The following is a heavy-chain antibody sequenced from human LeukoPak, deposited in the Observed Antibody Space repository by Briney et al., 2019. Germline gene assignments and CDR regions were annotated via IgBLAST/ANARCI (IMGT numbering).Heavy chain of an antibody. CDR3: ASKLGYCSSTSCLLDYGMDV. D-gene: IGHD2-2*01. CDR1: GYTFTGYY. Sequence: GASVKVSCKASGYTFTGYYMHWVRQAPGQGLEWMGWINPNSGGTNYAQKFQGRVTMTRDTSISTAYMELSRLRSDDTAVYYCASKLGYCSSTSCLLDYGMDVWGQGTTVTVSS. V-gene: IGHV1-2*02. CDR2: INPNSGGT. J-gene: IGHJ6*02.